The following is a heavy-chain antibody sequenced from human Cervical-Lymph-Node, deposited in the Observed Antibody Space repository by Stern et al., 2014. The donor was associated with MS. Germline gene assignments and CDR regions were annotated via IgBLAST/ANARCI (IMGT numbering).Heavy chain of an antibody. CDR1: GFTFSDYS. Sequence: EVQLVESGGGLVTPGGSLRLSCAASGFTFSDYSMNWVRQAPGKGLEWVSSSTNSGASSYYGDAVKARFTTSRENAKNTLYLQMDSLIAEDTATYFCASTLHGGLYNWFDPWGQGTLVTVSS. D-gene: IGHD2-2*01. J-gene: IGHJ5*02. CDR2: STNSGASS. V-gene: IGHV3-21*01. CDR3: ASTLHGGLYNWFDP.